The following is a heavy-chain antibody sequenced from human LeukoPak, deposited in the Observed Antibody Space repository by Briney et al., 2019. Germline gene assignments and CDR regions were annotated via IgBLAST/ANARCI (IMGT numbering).Heavy chain of an antibody. J-gene: IGHJ4*02. CDR2: IKEDGSET. D-gene: IGHD1-26*01. CDR3: ARDLHPRYYLPDY. CDR1: AFAFSSNW. Sequence: SGGSLRLSCVASAFAFSSNWMSWVRQAPGKGLEWVAIIKEDGSETYYVDSVKGRFAISRDNAKNSLYLQMNSLRAEDTAVYYCARDLHPRYYLPDYWGQGTLVTVSS. V-gene: IGHV3-7*04.